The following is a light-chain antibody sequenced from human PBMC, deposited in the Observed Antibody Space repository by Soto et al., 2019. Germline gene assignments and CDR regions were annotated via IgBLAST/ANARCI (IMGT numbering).Light chain of an antibody. J-gene: IGLJ3*02. V-gene: IGLV2-18*02. Sequence: QSALIQPPSVSGSPGQSVTISCTGTSSDVGSYDYVSWYQQHPGTVPKPMIYNVNTQPSGVPDRFSGSKSGNTASMTISGLQAEDEADYYCTSFTTTNIWVFGGGTKLTVL. CDR3: TSFTTTNIWV. CDR1: SSDVGSYDY. CDR2: NVN.